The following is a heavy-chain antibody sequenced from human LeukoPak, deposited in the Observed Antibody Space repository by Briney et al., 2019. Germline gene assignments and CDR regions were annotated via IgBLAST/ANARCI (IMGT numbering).Heavy chain of an antibody. CDR3: TRGLGEHGGVSDR. V-gene: IGHV3-7*01. CDR1: GFILSQYS. D-gene: IGHD3-16*01. J-gene: IGHJ5*02. Sequence: GGSLRLSCAASGFILSQYSMNWVRQAPGKGLEWVANIKHDGSEQIYVDSVKGRFTISRDNAKDSVYLQMNSLRAEDTAVYYCTRGLGEHGGVSDRWGQGTLVIVS. CDR2: IKHDGSEQ.